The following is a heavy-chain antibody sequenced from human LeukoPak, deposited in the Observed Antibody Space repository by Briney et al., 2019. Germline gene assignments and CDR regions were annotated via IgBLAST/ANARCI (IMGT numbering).Heavy chain of an antibody. J-gene: IGHJ5*02. CDR1: GGSFSGYY. CDR3: ARRPYDP. D-gene: IGHD6-6*01. V-gene: IGHV4-34*01. Sequence: PSETLSLTCAVYGGSFSGYYWSWIRQPPGKGLEWIGEINHSGSTYYNPSLKSRVTISVDTSKNQFSLKLSSVTAADTAVYYCARRPYDPWGQGTLVTVSS. CDR2: INHSGST.